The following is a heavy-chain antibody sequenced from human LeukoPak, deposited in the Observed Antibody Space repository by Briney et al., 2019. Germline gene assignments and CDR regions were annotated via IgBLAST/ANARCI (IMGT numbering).Heavy chain of an antibody. Sequence: PTETLSLTCTVSGGSISSYYWSWIRQPAGKGLEWIGSIYYSGSTYYNPSLKSRVTISVDTSKNQFSLKLSSVTAADTAVYYCARYDSGEFDYWGQGTLVIVSS. CDR1: GGSISSYY. V-gene: IGHV4-59*05. J-gene: IGHJ4*02. CDR3: ARYDSGEFDY. CDR2: IYYSGST. D-gene: IGHD3-10*01.